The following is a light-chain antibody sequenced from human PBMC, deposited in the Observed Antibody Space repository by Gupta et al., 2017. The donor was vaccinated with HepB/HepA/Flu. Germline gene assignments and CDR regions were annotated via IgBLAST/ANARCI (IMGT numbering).Light chain of an antibody. V-gene: IGLV1-36*01. J-gene: IGLJ2*01. Sequence: QSVLTQPPSVSEAPRQRVTISCSGSAFNIGNNAVNWYRQFPGKAPKLLIYYDNLLPSGVSDRFSGSKSGTSASLAISGLQSEDEADYYCAAWDDSLNGMVFGGGTKVTVL. CDR1: AFNIGNNA. CDR2: YDN. CDR3: AAWDDSLNGMV.